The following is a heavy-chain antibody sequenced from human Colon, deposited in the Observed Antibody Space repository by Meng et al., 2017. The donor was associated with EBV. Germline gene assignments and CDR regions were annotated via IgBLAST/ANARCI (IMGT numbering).Heavy chain of an antibody. V-gene: IGHV4-34*01. Sequence: HGRLQTWGAGLFKPSETLSLTCAVYGGSFSGYYWTWNRKPPGKGLEWIGEITHRGSTNYNPFLKSRVTISVDTSKKQFSLKLTSVTAADTAVYYCASSHSSKVGARRLDYWGQGTLVTVSS. CDR2: ITHRGST. D-gene: IGHD1-26*01. CDR3: ASSHSSKVGARRLDY. J-gene: IGHJ4*02. CDR1: GGSFSGYY.